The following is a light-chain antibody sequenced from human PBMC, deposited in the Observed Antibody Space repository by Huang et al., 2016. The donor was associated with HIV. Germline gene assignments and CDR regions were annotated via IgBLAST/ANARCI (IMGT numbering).Light chain of an antibody. CDR1: QDVNKW. CDR2: TSS. CDR3: QQALTYPLT. Sequence: DITMKQSPISVSASIGDKGPFTCRASQDVNKWLGLYQQKPGEAPKLLVSTSSPLQSGAPSRFSGSGSGTHFTLTISSLQAEDFATYFCQQALTYPLTFGGGTKV. V-gene: IGKV1-12*01. J-gene: IGKJ4*02.